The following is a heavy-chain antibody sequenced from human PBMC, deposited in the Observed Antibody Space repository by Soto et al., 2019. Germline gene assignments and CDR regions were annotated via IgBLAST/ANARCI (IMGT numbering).Heavy chain of an antibody. CDR1: GFAFSSYS. V-gene: IGHV3-21*01. J-gene: IGHJ3*02. CDR2: IRSSSGDI. CDR3: ATGNGARLPDI. D-gene: IGHD2-8*01. Sequence: EVQLVESGGGLVKPGGSLSHSCAASGFAFSSYSMNWVRQAPGKGLEWVSSIRSSSGDIYYADSVKGRFTISRDNAKNSLYLQTVSHRAEDTAVYYCATGNGARLPDIWGQGTMVTVSS.